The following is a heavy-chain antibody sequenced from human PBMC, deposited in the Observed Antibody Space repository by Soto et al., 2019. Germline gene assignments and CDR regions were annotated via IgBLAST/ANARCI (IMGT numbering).Heavy chain of an antibody. D-gene: IGHD5-18*01. Sequence: AGGSLRLSCAASGFTFSDYYMSWIRQAPGKGLEWVSYISSSGSTIYYADSVKGRFTISRDNAKNSLYLQMNSLRAEDTAVYYCARDALALDTAMADLDYWGQGTLVTVSS. CDR1: GFTFSDYY. CDR2: ISSSGSTI. CDR3: ARDALALDTAMADLDY. V-gene: IGHV3-11*01. J-gene: IGHJ4*02.